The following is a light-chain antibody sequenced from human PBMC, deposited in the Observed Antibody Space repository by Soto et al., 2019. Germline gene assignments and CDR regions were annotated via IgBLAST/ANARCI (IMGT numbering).Light chain of an antibody. Sequence: DIVMTQSPLSLSVTPGEPASISCRSSQSLLHSNGCNYLDWYLQKPGQSPQVLIYLGSNRSSGVPDRFSGSGSGTDFTLKISRVEAEDVGVYYCMQALQTTYTFGRGTKLEIK. CDR1: QSLLHSNGCNY. J-gene: IGKJ2*01. CDR3: MQALQTTYT. V-gene: IGKV2-28*01. CDR2: LGS.